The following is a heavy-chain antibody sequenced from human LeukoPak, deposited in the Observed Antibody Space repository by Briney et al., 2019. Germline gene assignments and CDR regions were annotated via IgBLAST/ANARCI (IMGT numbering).Heavy chain of an antibody. J-gene: IGHJ3*02. CDR1: GFTLSSYS. CDR3: ARDRDYCSSTSCYSDAFDI. V-gene: IGHV3-48*02. CDR2: ISSSSSPI. Sequence: PPGGSLRLSCAASGFTLSSYSMNWVRQAPGKGLEWVSYISSSSSPIYYADSVKGRFTISRDNAKNSLYLQMNSLRDEDTDVYYCARDRDYCSSTSCYSDAFDIWGQGTMVTVSS. D-gene: IGHD2-2*01.